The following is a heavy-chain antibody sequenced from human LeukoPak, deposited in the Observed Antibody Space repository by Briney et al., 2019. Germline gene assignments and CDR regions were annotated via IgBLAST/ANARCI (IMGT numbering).Heavy chain of an antibody. V-gene: IGHV3-74*01. J-gene: IGHJ4*02. CDR1: GFTFSSYW. D-gene: IGHD5-12*01. Sequence: GGSLRLSCTASGFTFSSYWMHWVRQAPGKGLVWVSRINSDGTSTSYADSVKGRFTISRDNAKNTLYLQMNSLRAEDTAVYYCARSRLRFPLGYWGQGTLVTVSS. CDR3: ARSRLRFPLGY. CDR2: INSDGTST.